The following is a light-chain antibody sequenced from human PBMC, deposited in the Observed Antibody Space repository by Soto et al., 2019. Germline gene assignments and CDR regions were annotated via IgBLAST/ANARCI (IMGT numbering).Light chain of an antibody. Sequence: IQMTQSPSSLSASVGDRVTITCRASRSISSYLNWYQQKPGKAPKLLIYEASSLESGVPSRFSGSGSGTDFTLTISNLQPEDFATYYCQQLNAYPLTFGQGTRLEI. CDR1: RSISSY. CDR3: QQLNAYPLT. V-gene: IGKV1-13*02. J-gene: IGKJ5*01. CDR2: EAS.